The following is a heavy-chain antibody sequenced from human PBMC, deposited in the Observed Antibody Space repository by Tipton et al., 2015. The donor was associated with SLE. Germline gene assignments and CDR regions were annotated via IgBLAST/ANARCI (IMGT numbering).Heavy chain of an antibody. V-gene: IGHV4-39*07. CDR2: INHGGST. J-gene: IGHJ2*01. Sequence: TLSLTCTVSGVSLSRSSYYWGWFRQPPGKGLEWIGEINHGGSTYHNPSLKSRVTMSLDTSKNQLSLKLSSVTAADTAVYYCARTNLQGSLVDWYFDLWGRGTLVTVSS. CDR1: GVSLSRSSYY. CDR3: ARTNLQGSLVDWYFDL. D-gene: IGHD5-24*01.